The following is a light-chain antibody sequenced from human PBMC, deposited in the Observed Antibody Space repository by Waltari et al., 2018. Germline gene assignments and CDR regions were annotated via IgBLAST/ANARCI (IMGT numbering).Light chain of an antibody. J-gene: IGLJ3*02. CDR2: YDT. V-gene: IGLV3-21*04. CDR3: QVWDSGSAHQV. Sequence: SYVLTQPPSVSVAPGETARITCGGNNIGIKSVPRFQQKPGQAPVLVIYYDTDRPSGVPERFSGSNSGNTATLTISRVEAGDEADYYCQVWDSGSAHQVFGGGTKVTVL. CDR1: NIGIKS.